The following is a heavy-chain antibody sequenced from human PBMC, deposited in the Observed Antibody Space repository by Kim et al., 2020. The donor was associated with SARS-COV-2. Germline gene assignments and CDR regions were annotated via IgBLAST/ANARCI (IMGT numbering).Heavy chain of an antibody. CDR3: ARASYDFWSGYLDYYYYMDV. D-gene: IGHD3-3*01. CDR1: GFTFSSYD. V-gene: IGHV3-13*01. Sequence: GGSLRLSCAASGFTFSSYDMHWVRQATGKGLEWVSAIGTAGDTYYPGSVKGRFTISRENAKNSLYLQMNSLRAGDTAVYYCARASYDFWSGYLDYYYYMDVWGKGTTVTVSS. J-gene: IGHJ6*03. CDR2: IGTAGDT.